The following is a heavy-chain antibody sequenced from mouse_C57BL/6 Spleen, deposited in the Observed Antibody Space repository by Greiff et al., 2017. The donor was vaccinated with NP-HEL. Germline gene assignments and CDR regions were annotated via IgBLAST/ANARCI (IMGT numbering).Heavy chain of an antibody. CDR1: GYAFSSYW. CDR3: AREDYYGSSYWYFDV. J-gene: IGHJ1*03. Sequence: QVQLQQSGAELVKPGASVKISCKASGYAFSSYWMNWVKQRPGKGLEWIGQIYPGDGDTNYNGKFKGKATLTADKSSSTSYMQLSSLTSEVSAFYFCAREDYYGSSYWYFDVWGTGTTVTVSS. D-gene: IGHD1-1*01. V-gene: IGHV1-80*01. CDR2: IYPGDGDT.